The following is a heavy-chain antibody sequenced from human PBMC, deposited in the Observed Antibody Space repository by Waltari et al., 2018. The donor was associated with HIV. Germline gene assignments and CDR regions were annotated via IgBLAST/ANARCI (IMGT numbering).Heavy chain of an antibody. Sequence: QVQLVQSGSELRTPGASVILSCKASGYSFTDYSLNWVRQAPGQGLEWMGWINTNTGNPSYDHAFTGRFVFALDTSVSTAFLQINSLKTEDTAVYYCARLNLKRGYLPSFWGQGTLVTVSS. CDR3: ARLNLKRGYLPSF. D-gene: IGHD3-22*01. CDR1: GYSFTDYS. CDR2: INTNTGNP. J-gene: IGHJ4*02. V-gene: IGHV7-4-1*02.